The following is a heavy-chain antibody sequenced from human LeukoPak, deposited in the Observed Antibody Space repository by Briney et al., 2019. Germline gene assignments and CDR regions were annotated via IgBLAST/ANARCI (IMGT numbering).Heavy chain of an antibody. CDR2: IYPGDSDT. CDR3: ARVVGAAPFDY. V-gene: IGHV5-51*01. D-gene: IGHD2-2*01. Sequence: GEALQISSKASGYSFTSYWIGWGRPMPGKGLEWMGIIYPGDSDTRYRPSFQGQVTISADKSINTAYLQWNSLQASDTAIYYCARVVGAAPFDYWGQGTLVTVSS. J-gene: IGHJ4*02. CDR1: GYSFTSYW.